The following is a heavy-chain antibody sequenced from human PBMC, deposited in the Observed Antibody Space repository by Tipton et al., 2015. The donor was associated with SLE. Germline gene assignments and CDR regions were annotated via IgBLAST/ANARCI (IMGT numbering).Heavy chain of an antibody. CDR1: GGSITSYY. Sequence: TLSLTCTVSGGSITSYYWSWIRQPAGKGLEWIGRIYTRGSTNYSPSLKSRVTVSVDTSKNQFSLKLSSVTAADTAVYYCARDPLDDFWSGSPSDYWGQGTLVTVSS. V-gene: IGHV4-4*07. CDR3: ARDPLDDFWSGSPSDY. D-gene: IGHD3-3*01. J-gene: IGHJ4*02. CDR2: IYTRGST.